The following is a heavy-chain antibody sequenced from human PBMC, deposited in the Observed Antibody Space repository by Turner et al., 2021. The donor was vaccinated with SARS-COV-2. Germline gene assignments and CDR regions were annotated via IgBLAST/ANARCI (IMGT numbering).Heavy chain of an antibody. Sequence: QVQLQESGPGLVKPSQTLSLTCTVSGGSISSGGYYWSWIRQHPGKGLEWIGYIYYSGSTYYTPSLKGRVTISVDTSKNQFSLKLSSVTAADTAVYYCAGEIVVVPAARYYNYGMDVWGQGTTVTVSS. D-gene: IGHD2-2*01. CDR3: AGEIVVVPAARYYNYGMDV. CDR2: IYYSGST. J-gene: IGHJ6*02. CDR1: GGSISSGGYY. V-gene: IGHV4-31*03.